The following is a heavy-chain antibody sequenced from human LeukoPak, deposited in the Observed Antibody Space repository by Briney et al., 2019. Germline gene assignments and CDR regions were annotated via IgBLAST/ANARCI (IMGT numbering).Heavy chain of an antibody. Sequence: GSLRLSCAASGFTFSRFWMSWIRQPPGKGLEWIGYIYYSGRTYYNPSLKSRVTISVDTSKNQFSLKLSSVTAADTAVYYCARLVGSSWYHEVLLGRGYWGQGTLVTVSS. CDR3: ARLVGSSWYHEVLLGRGY. J-gene: IGHJ4*02. V-gene: IGHV4-59*04. D-gene: IGHD6-13*01. CDR2: IYYSGRT. CDR1: GFTFSRFW.